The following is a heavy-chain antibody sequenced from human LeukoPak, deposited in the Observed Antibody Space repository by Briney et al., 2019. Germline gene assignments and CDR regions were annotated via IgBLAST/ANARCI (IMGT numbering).Heavy chain of an antibody. CDR2: INHSGST. V-gene: IGHV4-34*01. D-gene: IGHD4-23*01. Sequence: SETLSLTCAVYGGSFSGYYWSWIRQPPGKGLEWIGEINHSGSTNYNPSLKSRVTISVDTSKNQFSLKLSSVTAADTAVYYCARGPQTDSNSNGWFDPWGQGTLLTVSS. J-gene: IGHJ5*02. CDR1: GGSFSGYY. CDR3: ARGPQTDSNSNGWFDP.